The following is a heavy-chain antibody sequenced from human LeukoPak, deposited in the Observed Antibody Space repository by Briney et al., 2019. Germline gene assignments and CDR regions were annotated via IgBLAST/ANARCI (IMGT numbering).Heavy chain of an antibody. CDR2: ISGSGGST. J-gene: IGHJ4*02. V-gene: IGHV3-23*01. CDR3: ASLYSSGTSFDF. D-gene: IGHD6-19*01. CDR1: GFIFSVYA. Sequence: GGSLRLSCAASGFIFSVYAMSWVRQAPGKGLEWVSGISGSGGSTYYADSVRGRFTISRDNAKNTLYLQMNSLRAEDTAVYYCASLYSSGTSFDFWGQGTLVTVSS.